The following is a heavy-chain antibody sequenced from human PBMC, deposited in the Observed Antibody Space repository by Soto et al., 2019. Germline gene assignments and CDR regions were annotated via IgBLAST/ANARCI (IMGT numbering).Heavy chain of an antibody. CDR1: GFTFSNAW. CDR2: IKSKTDGGTT. CDR3: TSTVLRFLEWSPRIDY. V-gene: IGHV3-15*01. J-gene: IGHJ4*02. Sequence: GGSLRLSCASSGFTFSNAWMSWVRQAPGKGLEWVGRIKSKTDGGTTDYAAPVKGRFTISRDDSKNTLYLQMNSLKTEDTALFYCTSTVLRFLEWSPRIDYWGQGTLVTVSS. D-gene: IGHD3-3*01.